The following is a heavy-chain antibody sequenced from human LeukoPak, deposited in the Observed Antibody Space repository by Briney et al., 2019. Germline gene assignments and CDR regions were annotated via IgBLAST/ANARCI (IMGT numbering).Heavy chain of an antibody. CDR2: IKQDGSEK. Sequence: PGGSLRLSCAASGFTFSSYWMTWVRQAPGKGLEWVANIKQDGSEKYYVDSVKGRFTISRDNAKNSLYLQMNSLRVEDTAVYYCAKDTGLVAATRYYFDYWGQGTLVTVSS. CDR1: GFTFSSYW. J-gene: IGHJ4*02. D-gene: IGHD1-26*01. V-gene: IGHV3-7*01. CDR3: AKDTGLVAATRYYFDY.